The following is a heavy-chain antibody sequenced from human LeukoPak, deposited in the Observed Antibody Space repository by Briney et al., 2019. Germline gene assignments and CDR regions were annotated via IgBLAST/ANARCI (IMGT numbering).Heavy chain of an antibody. J-gene: IGHJ4*02. V-gene: IGHV3-21*01. CDR1: GFTFSNYW. CDR2: ISSSSSYI. CDR3: ARVPLGYCSSTSCYPEGSDY. D-gene: IGHD2-2*01. Sequence: GGSLRLSCVASGFTFSNYWMSWVRQAPGKGLEWVSSISSSSSYIYYADSVKGRFTISRDNAKNSLYLQMNSLRAEDTAVYYCARVPLGYCSSTSCYPEGSDYWGQGTLVTVSS.